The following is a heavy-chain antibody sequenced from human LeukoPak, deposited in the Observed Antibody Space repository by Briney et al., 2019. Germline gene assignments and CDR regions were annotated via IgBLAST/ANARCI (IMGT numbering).Heavy chain of an antibody. CDR3: ANDWGGIDY. CDR2: ISYDGSNK. CDR1: GFTFSSYG. D-gene: IGHD3-16*01. V-gene: IGHV3-30*18. J-gene: IGHJ4*02. Sequence: GRSLRLSCAASGFTFSSYGMHWVRQAPGKGLEWVAVISYDGSNKYYADSVKGRFTISRDNSKNTLYLQMNSLRAEDTAVYYCANDWGGIDYWGQGTLVTVSS.